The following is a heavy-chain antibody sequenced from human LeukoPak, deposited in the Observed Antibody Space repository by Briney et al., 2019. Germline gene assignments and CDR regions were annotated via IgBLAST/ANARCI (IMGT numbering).Heavy chain of an antibody. V-gene: IGHV4-34*01. CDR3: ARGSSFDGYCSAGACDAGYYDS. J-gene: IGHJ4*02. D-gene: IGHD2-15*01. CDR2: INHRGSS. Sequence: SETLSLTCAVYGESFSAYFWNWIRQAPGKPLEYIGEINHRGSSHYNPSLKTRVTLSVDTSKNQFSLKLTSVTAADTAVYLCARGSSFDGYCSAGACDAGYYDSWGQGTPVTVSS. CDR1: GESFSAYF.